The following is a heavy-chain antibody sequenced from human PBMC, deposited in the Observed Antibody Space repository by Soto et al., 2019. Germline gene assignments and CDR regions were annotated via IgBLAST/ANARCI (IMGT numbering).Heavy chain of an antibody. J-gene: IGHJ4*02. CDR1: GFTFSSYG. CDR3: VKDSSLYDSSGYYYGGPDY. CDR2: ISYDGSNK. Sequence: PGGSLRLSCAASGFTFSSYGMHWVRQAPGKGLEWVAVISYDGSNKYYADSVKGRFTISRDNSKNTLYLQMNSLRAEDTAVYYCVKDSSLYDSSGYYYGGPDYWGQGTLVTVSS. D-gene: IGHD3-22*01. V-gene: IGHV3-30*18.